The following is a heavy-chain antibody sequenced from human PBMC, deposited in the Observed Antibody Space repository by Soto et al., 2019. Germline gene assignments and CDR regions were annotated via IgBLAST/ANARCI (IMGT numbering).Heavy chain of an antibody. D-gene: IGHD3-16*01. CDR1: GDSTINSD. V-gene: IGHV4-59*01. CDR3: AGGDSWQLFDH. J-gene: IGHJ5*02. Sequence: ETLSLTCTVSGDSTINSDWSWVRQAPGKGPEWLAYLSYNGGTKHNPSLQARATTSVSTSPNRFSLHLNSVTAADTAVYYSAGGDSWQLFDHWGQGTLVTVSS. CDR2: LSYNGGT.